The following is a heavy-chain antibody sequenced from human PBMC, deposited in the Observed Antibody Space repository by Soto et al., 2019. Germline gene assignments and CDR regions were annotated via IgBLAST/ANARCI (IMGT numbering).Heavy chain of an antibody. Sequence: QVQLVESGGGVVQPGRSLRLSCAASGFTFSSYGMHWVRQAPGKGLEWVAVIWYDGSNKYYADSVKGRFTISRDNSKNTLYLQMNSLRAEDTAVYYCARDLRTVTDYYYYGMDVWGQGTTVTVSS. D-gene: IGHD4-17*01. J-gene: IGHJ6*02. CDR1: GFTFSSYG. CDR2: IWYDGSNK. V-gene: IGHV3-33*01. CDR3: ARDLRTVTDYYYYGMDV.